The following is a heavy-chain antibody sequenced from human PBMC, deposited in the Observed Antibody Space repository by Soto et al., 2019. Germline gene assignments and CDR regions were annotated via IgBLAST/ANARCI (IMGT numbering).Heavy chain of an antibody. Sequence: QVQLVESGGGVVQPVRSRRLSCAASGFTFNTYPMHWVRQAPGKGLEWVALISHDGSKKYYADSVKGRFTISRDTSENTLYLQLNNLRAEDTAVYYCARWTYYYDSGGYRWGQGTLVTVSS. CDR2: ISHDGSKK. D-gene: IGHD3-22*01. J-gene: IGHJ4*02. CDR1: GFTFNTYP. CDR3: ARWTYYYDSGGYR. V-gene: IGHV3-30-3*01.